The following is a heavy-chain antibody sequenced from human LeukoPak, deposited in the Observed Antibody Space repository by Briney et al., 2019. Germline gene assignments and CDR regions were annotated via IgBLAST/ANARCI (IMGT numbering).Heavy chain of an antibody. V-gene: IGHV1-18*01. CDR3: ARVHCSSTSCYLNYGMDV. D-gene: IGHD2-2*01. Sequence: ASVKVSCKASGYTFTSYGISWVRQAPGQGIEWMGWISAYNGNTNYAQKLQGRVTMTTDTSTSTAYMELRSLRSDDTAVYYCARVHCSSTSCYLNYGMDVWGQGTTVTVSS. CDR2: ISAYNGNT. J-gene: IGHJ6*02. CDR1: GYTFTSYG.